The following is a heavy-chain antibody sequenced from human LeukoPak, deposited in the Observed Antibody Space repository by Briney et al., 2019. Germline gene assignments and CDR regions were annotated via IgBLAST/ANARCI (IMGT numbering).Heavy chain of an antibody. Sequence: SETPSLTCAVSGASISRGAYSWSSIRQPPGKGLEWIGYIYHSASTYYNPSHKSRATISVNTSNNQYSLKLSSVTAADTAVYCCASMVRGGNDAFDIWGQGTMVTVSS. CDR2: IYHSAST. D-gene: IGHD3-10*01. J-gene: IGHJ3*02. V-gene: IGHV4-30-2*01. CDR1: GASISRGAYS. CDR3: ASMVRGGNDAFDI.